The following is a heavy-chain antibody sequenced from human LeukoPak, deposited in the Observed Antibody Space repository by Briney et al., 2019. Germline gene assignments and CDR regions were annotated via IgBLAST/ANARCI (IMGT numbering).Heavy chain of an antibody. J-gene: IGHJ5*02. CDR3: ARGLEWLTRRHTWFDP. CDR2: ISAYDGNT. CDR1: GYTFTNYA. Sequence: ASVKVSCKASGYTFTNYAFTWVRQAPGQGLEWMGWISAYDGNTNYAQKLQGRVTMTTDTSTSTAYMELRSLRSDDTAVYYCARGLEWLTRRHTWFDPWGQGTLVTVSS. V-gene: IGHV1-18*01. D-gene: IGHD3-3*01.